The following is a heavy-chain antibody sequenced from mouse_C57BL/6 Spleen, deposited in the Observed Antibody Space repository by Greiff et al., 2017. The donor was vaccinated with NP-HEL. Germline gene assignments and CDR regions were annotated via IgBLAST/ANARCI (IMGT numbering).Heavy chain of an antibody. CDR2: IHPNSGST. Sequence: VQLQQSGAELVKPGASVKLSCKASGYTFTSYWMHWVKQRPGQGLEWIGMIHPNSGSTNYNEKFKSKATLTVDKSSSTAYMQLSSLTSEDSAVYYWARGSITTVPATGFAYWGQGTLVTVSA. D-gene: IGHD1-1*01. J-gene: IGHJ3*01. CDR1: GYTFTSYW. CDR3: ARGSITTVPATGFAY. V-gene: IGHV1-64*01.